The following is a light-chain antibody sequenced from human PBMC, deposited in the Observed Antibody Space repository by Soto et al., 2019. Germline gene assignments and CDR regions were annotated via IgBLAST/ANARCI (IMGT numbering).Light chain of an antibody. J-gene: IGLJ2*01. Sequence: QSALTQPASVSGSPGQSITISCTGTSSNAVSNNLVSWYQQHPGKAPKLIIYEVTKRPSGISNRFSGSTSGNTASLTISGLQAEDEADYYCCSYAGSSTFAFGGGTKLTVL. V-gene: IGLV2-23*02. CDR3: CSYAGSSTFA. CDR1: SSNAVSNNL. CDR2: EVT.